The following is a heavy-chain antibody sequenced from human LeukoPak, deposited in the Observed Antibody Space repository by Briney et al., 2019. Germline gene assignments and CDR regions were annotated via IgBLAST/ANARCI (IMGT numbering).Heavy chain of an antibody. CDR1: GFRFSSYG. D-gene: IGHD6-19*01. CDR3: ARGGPGYCSDDNGYKGFDY. V-gene: IGHV3-33*01. Sequence: GGSLRLSCAASGFRFSSYGMHWVRQAPGKGLEWVAVIWFNGDNEYYADSVKGRFTISRDNSINMLYLHMNSLKVEDTAVFFCARGGPGYCSDDNGYKGFDYWGEGTLVTVSS. CDR2: IWFNGDNE. J-gene: IGHJ4*02.